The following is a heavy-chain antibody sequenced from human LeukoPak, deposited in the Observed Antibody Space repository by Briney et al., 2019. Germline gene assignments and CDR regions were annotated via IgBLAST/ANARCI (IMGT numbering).Heavy chain of an antibody. V-gene: IGHV4-38-2*01. D-gene: IGHD4-17*01. CDR3: ARNATVTTRSEAFDI. Sequence: PSETLSLTCAVSDFSISTGYYWGWIRQPPGKGLEWIGSIYHSGSTHYNPSLKSRITISIDTSKSRFSLELRSVTAADTAVYYCARNATVTTRSEAFDIWGQGTMLTVSS. CDR1: DFSISTGYY. CDR2: IYHSGST. J-gene: IGHJ3*02.